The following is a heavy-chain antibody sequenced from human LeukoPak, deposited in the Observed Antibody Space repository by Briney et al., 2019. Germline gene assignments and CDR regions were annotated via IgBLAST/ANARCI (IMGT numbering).Heavy chain of an antibody. D-gene: IGHD3-3*01. J-gene: IGHJ3*01. V-gene: IGHV3-7*03. Sequence: GGSLRLSCAASGFTFSSYAMHWVRQGPGKGLEWVANIKPGGSEKYYVDSVKGRFTISRDNAKNSLYLQMNSLRAEDTAVYYCATFRFLGTWGQGTMVTVSP. CDR2: IKPGGSEK. CDR3: ATFRFLGT. CDR1: GFTFSSYA.